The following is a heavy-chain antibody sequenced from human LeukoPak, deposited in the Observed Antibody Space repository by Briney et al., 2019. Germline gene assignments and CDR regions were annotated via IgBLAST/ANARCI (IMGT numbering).Heavy chain of an antibody. Sequence: GGSLRLSCAGSGFTFSSYWMSWVRQAPGKGLEWVANIEQDGSEKYYVDSVKGRFTISRDNAKNSLYLQMNSLRAEDTAVYYCVLRGVVKPYWGQGTLVTVSS. CDR1: GFTFSSYW. CDR2: IEQDGSEK. V-gene: IGHV3-7*01. J-gene: IGHJ4*02. CDR3: VLRGVVKPY. D-gene: IGHD3-10*01.